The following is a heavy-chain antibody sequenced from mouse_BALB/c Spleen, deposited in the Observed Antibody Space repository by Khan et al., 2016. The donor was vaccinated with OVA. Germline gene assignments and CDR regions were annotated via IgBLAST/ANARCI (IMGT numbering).Heavy chain of an antibody. Sequence: QVQLKESGAELARPGASVKLSCKASGYTFTDYNINWVKQRTGQGLEWIGEFYPGSNTTYYHEKFKGKATLTAAKPSITANMQRSSLESEDSEVYCCEREGGAWFPYWGQGTLVTVSA. J-gene: IGHJ3*01. CDR3: EREGGAWFPY. V-gene: IGHV1-77*01. CDR1: GYTFTDYN. CDR2: FYPGSNTT.